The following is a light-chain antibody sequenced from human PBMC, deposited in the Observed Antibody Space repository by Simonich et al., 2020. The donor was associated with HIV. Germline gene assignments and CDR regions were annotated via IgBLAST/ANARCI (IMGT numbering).Light chain of an antibody. J-gene: IGLJ2*01. CDR2: EGS. Sequence: QSALTQPASVSVSPGQSITISCTGTSSDVGSYNLVSWYQQHPGKAPKLMIYEGSKRPSGVSNRFSGSKSGNTASLTVSGLQAEDEADYYCCSYAGSSPSVVFGGGTKLTVL. CDR3: CSYAGSSPSVV. CDR1: SSDVGSYNL. V-gene: IGLV2-23*01.